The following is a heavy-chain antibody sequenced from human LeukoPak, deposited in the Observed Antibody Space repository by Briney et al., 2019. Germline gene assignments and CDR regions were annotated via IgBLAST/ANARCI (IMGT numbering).Heavy chain of an antibody. CDR3: ARGGRFYYYDSSGYYPPDY. CDR2: MNPNSGNT. D-gene: IGHD3-22*01. J-gene: IGHJ4*02. Sequence: GASVKVSCKASGYTFTSYDINWVRQATGQGLEWMGWMNPNSGNTGYAQKFQGRVTMTRNTSISTAYMELSSLRSEDTAVYYCARGGRFYYYDSSGYYPPDYWGQGTLVTVSS. V-gene: IGHV1-8*01. CDR1: GYTFTSYD.